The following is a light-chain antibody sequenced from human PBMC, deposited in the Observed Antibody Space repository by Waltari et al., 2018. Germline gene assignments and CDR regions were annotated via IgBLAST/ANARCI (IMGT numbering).Light chain of an antibody. Sequence: EIILTQSPATLSLSPGDRATLSCRASQSVGNSLSWYQQKPGQAPRLRIYNASTRPTGIPARFGGSGSGTDFTLTIGSLEPEDFAVYFCLQRSNWPPTFGGGTTVEIK. CDR3: LQRSNWPPT. CDR1: QSVGNS. V-gene: IGKV3-11*01. CDR2: NAS. J-gene: IGKJ4*01.